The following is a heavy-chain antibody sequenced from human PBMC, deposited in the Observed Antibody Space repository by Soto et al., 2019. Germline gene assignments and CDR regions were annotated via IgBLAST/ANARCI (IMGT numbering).Heavy chain of an antibody. CDR3: ARDRGYQLELRYYYYYGMDV. Sequence: GASVKVSCKASGYTFTGYYMHWVRQAPGQGLEWMGWINPNSGGTNYAQKFQGWVTMTRDTSISTAYMELSRLRSDDTAVYYCARDRGYQLELRYYYYYGMDVWGQGTTVTVSS. V-gene: IGHV1-2*04. D-gene: IGHD1-1*01. CDR1: GYTFTGYY. CDR2: INPNSGGT. J-gene: IGHJ6*02.